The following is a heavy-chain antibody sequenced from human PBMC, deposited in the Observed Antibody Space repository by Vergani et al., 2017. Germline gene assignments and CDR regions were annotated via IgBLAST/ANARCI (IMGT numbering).Heavy chain of an antibody. Sequence: QITLKESGPTLVKPTQTLTLTCTFSGFSLSTSGVGVGWLRQPPGKALEWLALIYWDDDKRYSPSLKSRLTITKDTSKNQVVLTMTNMDPVDTATYYCAHRRRTYYYDSSGYYPAEYFQHWGQGTLVTVSS. J-gene: IGHJ1*01. V-gene: IGHV2-5*02. CDR2: IYWDDDK. D-gene: IGHD3-22*01. CDR1: GFSLSTSGVG. CDR3: AHRRRTYYYDSSGYYPAEYFQH.